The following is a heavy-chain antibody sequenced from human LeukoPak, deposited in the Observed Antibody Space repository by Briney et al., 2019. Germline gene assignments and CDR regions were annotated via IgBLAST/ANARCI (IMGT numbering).Heavy chain of an antibody. V-gene: IGHV4-4*07. CDR2: IYTSGST. CDR1: GGSISSYY. D-gene: IGHD3-9*01. CDR3: ARDGLRYFDPYYYYYMDV. Sequence: KPSETLSLTCTVSGGSISSYYWSWIRQPAGKGLEWIGRIYTSGSTNYNPSLKSRVTMSVDTSKNQFPLKLSSVTAADTAVYYCARDGLRYFDPYYYYYMDVWGKGTTVTVSS. J-gene: IGHJ6*03.